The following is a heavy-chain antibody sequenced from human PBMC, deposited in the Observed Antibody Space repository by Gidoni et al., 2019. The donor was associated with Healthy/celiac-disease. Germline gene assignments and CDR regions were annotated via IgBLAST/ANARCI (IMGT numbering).Heavy chain of an antibody. CDR3: AKSYGSSWYFDY. J-gene: IGHJ4*02. D-gene: IGHD6-13*01. CDR1: GFPFSSYA. V-gene: IGHV3-23*01. Sequence: EVQLLESGGGLVQPGGSLRLSCAASGFPFSSYAMSWVRQAPGKGLEWVSAISGSGGSTYYADSVKGRFTISRDNSKNTLYLQMNSLRAEDTAVYYCAKSYGSSWYFDYWGQGTLVTVSS. CDR2: ISGSGGST.